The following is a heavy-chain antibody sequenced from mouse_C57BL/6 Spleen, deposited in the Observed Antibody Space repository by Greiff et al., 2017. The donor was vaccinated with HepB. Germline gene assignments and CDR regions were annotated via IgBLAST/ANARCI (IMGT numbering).Heavy chain of an antibody. D-gene: IGHD2-4*01. J-gene: IGHJ2*01. CDR1: GYTFTSYW. Sequence: QVQLKQPGAELVRPGSSVKLSCKASGYTFTSYWMHWVKQRPIQGLEWIGNIDPSDSETHYNQKFKDKATLTVDKSSSTAYMQLSSLTSEDSAVYYCARWGGLRDGYYFDYWGQGTTLTVSS. V-gene: IGHV1-52*01. CDR2: IDPSDSET. CDR3: ARWGGLRDGYYFDY.